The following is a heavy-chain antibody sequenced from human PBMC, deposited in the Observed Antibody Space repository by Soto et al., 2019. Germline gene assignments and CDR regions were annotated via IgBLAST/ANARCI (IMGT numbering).Heavy chain of an antibody. CDR1: GGSISSYY. CDR2: IYYSGST. CDR3: ARLVPVTQSRYYFDY. D-gene: IGHD4-17*01. Sequence: SETLSLTCTVSGGSISSYYWSWIRQPPGKGLEWIGYIYYSGSTNYNPSLKSRVTISVDTSKNQFSLKLSSVTAADTAVYYCARLVPVTQSRYYFDYWGQGTLVTVSS. J-gene: IGHJ4*02. V-gene: IGHV4-59*08.